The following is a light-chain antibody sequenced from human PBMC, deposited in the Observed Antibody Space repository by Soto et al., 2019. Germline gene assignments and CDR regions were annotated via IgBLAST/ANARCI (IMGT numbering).Light chain of an antibody. CDR3: QQYNSFGFT. CDR1: QSISSW. CDR2: DAS. J-gene: IGKJ3*01. Sequence: DIQMTQSPPTLSASVGDRVTITCRASQSISSWLAWYQQKPGKAPKLLIYDASSLESGVPSRFSGSGSGTEFTLTISSLQPDDFATYYCQQYNSFGFTFGPGTKVDIK. V-gene: IGKV1-5*01.